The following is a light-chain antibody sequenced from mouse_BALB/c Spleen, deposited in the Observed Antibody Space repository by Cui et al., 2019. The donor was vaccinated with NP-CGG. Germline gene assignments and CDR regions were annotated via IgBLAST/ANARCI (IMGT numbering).Light chain of an antibody. CDR3: ALWYSNHWV. CDR1: TGAVTTSNY. V-gene: IGLV1*01. Sequence: QFVVTKESALTTSPGETVTITCRSITGAVTTSNYANWVQEKPDHFFTGLIGGTNNRPPGVPARFSGSLIGDKAALTITGAQTEDEAIYFCALWYSNHWVFGGGTKLTVL. CDR2: GTN. J-gene: IGLJ1*01.